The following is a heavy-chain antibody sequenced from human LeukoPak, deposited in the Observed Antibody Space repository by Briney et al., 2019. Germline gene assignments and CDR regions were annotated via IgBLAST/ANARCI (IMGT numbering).Heavy chain of an antibody. D-gene: IGHD2-2*01. Sequence: SETLSLTCTVSGGSISSDYWSWIRQSPGRGLEWIGYIHYSGPTNYNPSLHSRVTISVDTSKNQFSLKLSSVTAADTAVYYCARAGIVVVPAARLGSWFDPWGQGTLVTVSS. CDR1: GGSISSDY. CDR2: IHYSGPT. V-gene: IGHV4-59*12. CDR3: ARAGIVVVPAARLGSWFDP. J-gene: IGHJ5*02.